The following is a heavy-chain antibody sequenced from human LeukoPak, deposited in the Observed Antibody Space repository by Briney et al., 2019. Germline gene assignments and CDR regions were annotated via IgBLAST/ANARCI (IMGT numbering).Heavy chain of an antibody. D-gene: IGHD3-22*01. CDR2: VSGYNGNT. V-gene: IGHV1-18*01. J-gene: IGHJ4*02. CDR3: AKDIHPGLDSGASCCFDY. CDR1: GYTFSRHG. Sequence: ASVKVSCKTSGYTFSRHGITWVRQAPGQGFEWMGWVSGYNGNTNYAQSVQGRVTMTTDTSTNTAYIELRSLRSDDTAVYYCAKDIHPGLDSGASCCFDYWGQGTPVTVCS.